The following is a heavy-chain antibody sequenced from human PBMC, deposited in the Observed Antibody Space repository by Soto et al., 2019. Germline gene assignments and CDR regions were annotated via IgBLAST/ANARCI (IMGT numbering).Heavy chain of an antibody. CDR3: ARHFSVDHFDD. D-gene: IGHD3-9*01. Sequence: SETLSLTCTVSGDSITSNSYFWAWIRQPPGKGLEWIGSIYYSGTTYHNPSLKSRVTISVDRSNNQFSLKLTSVTAADTAVYYCARHFSVDHFDDSGQGALVTVSS. CDR1: GDSITSNSYF. V-gene: IGHV4-39*01. J-gene: IGHJ4*02. CDR2: IYYSGTT.